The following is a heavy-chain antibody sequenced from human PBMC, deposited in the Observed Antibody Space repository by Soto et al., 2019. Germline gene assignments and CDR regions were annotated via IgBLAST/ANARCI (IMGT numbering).Heavy chain of an antibody. J-gene: IGHJ6*02. CDR3: ARDMVVVAATGGDYYYYGMDV. CDR2: IYTSGST. Sequence: PSETLSLTCTVSGGSISSYYWSWIRQPAGKGLEWIGRIYTSGSTNYNPSLKSRVTMSVDTSKNQFSLKLSSVTAADTAVYYCARDMVVVAATGGDYYYYGMDVWGQGTTVTVSS. V-gene: IGHV4-4*07. CDR1: GGSISSYY. D-gene: IGHD2-15*01.